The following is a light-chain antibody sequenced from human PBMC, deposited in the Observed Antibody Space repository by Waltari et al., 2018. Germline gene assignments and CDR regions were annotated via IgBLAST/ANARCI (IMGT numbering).Light chain of an antibody. CDR2: DVF. V-gene: IGLV2-14*01. CDR3: NSYTGSSAWV. J-gene: IGLJ3*02. Sequence: QSALTQPASVSGSPGQSITISCTGTSSDVGFYNYVSWYQQHPGKAPKLIIYDVFERPSGVSNRFYGSKSGNTASLTISGLLAEDEADYYCNSYTGSSAWVFGGGTKLTVL. CDR1: SSDVGFYNY.